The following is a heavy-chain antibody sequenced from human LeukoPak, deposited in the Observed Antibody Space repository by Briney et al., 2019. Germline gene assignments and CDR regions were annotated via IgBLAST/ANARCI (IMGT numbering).Heavy chain of an antibody. D-gene: IGHD2-8*01. Sequence: ASLKVSCRASGYTFIGPYIHWLRQAPEQGLEGMGWINPNSGGTKYAQKFQRRVTVTRDTSTSTVYMELSGLRADDTAAYYCARVEYCTKGVCINFDLWGQGTLVTVSS. CDR1: GYTFIGPY. V-gene: IGHV1-2*02. J-gene: IGHJ4*02. CDR3: ARVEYCTKGVCINFDL. CDR2: INPNSGGT.